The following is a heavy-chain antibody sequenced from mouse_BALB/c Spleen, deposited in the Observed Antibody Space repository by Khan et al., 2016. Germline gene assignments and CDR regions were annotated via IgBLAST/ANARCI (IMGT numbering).Heavy chain of an antibody. D-gene: IGHD1-1*01. CDR1: DYTFTDYW. CDR3: ARWSYYYGSSYGCFAY. CDR2: INPSTGYT. V-gene: IGHV1-7*01. Sequence: QVQLKQSGAELAKPGASVKMSCKASDYTFTDYWMHWVKQRPGQGMEWIGNINPSTGYTEYNQKFKDKATLTADKSSSTAYMQLSSLTSVDSAFYSFARWSYYYGSSYGCFAYCGQGTLVTVSA. J-gene: IGHJ3*01.